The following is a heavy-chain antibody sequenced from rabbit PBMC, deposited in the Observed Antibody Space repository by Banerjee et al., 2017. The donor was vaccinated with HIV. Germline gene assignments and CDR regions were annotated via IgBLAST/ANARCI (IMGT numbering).Heavy chain of an antibody. CDR2: IAGSSSGFI. J-gene: IGHJ3*01. D-gene: IGHD4-1*01. CDR1: GFSFSNNDY. CDR3: ARDLTDVIGWNFGW. Sequence: QSLEESGGGLVQPEGSLTLTCKASGFSFSNNDYMCWVRQAPGKGLEWISCIAGSSSGFIYSATWAKGRFTCSKTSSTTVTLQMTSLTVADTATYFCARDLTDVIGWNFGWWGQGTLVTVS. V-gene: IGHV1S40*01.